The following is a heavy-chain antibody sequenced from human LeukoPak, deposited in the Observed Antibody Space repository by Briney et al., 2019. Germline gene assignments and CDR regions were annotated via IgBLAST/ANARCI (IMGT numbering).Heavy chain of an antibody. J-gene: IGHJ4*02. CDR3: ARDTPGDTMVRGVIDSHFDY. CDR1: GFTFSSYS. Sequence: GGSLRLSCAASGFTFSSYSMNWVRQAPGKGLEWVSYISGSSSTIYYADSVKGRFTISRDNAKNSLYLQMNSLRAEDTAVYYCARDTPGDTMVRGVIDSHFDYWGQGTLVTVSS. V-gene: IGHV3-48*01. CDR2: ISGSSSTI. D-gene: IGHD3-10*01.